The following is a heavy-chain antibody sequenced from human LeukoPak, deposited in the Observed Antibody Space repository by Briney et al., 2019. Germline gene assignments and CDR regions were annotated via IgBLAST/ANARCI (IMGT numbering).Heavy chain of an antibody. CDR2: INHSGST. V-gene: IGHV4-34*01. J-gene: IGHJ5*02. CDR3: ARTSIYYDSSGYRS. CDR1: GGSFSGYY. Sequence: PSXTXXLTXAXXGGSFSGYYXSWIRQPPGKGXXXIGEINHSGSTNYNPSLKRRVTISVDTSKNQFSLKLSSVTAADTAVYYCARTSIYYDSSGYRSWGQGTLVTVSS. D-gene: IGHD3-22*01.